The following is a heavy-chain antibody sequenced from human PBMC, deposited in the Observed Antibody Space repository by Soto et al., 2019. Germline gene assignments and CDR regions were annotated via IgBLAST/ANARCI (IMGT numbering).Heavy chain of an antibody. D-gene: IGHD4-17*01. J-gene: IGHJ4*02. CDR2: IIPIFGTE. Sequence: QVQLVQAGAEVKKPGSSVKVSCKASGGTFSSYAISWVRQAPGQGLEWMGGIIPIFGTENYARKFQGRVTITADESTSTAYMELSSLRSEDTAVYYCAGDDYGGNAGEGDLGYWGQGTLVTVSS. V-gene: IGHV1-69*12. CDR3: AGDDYGGNAGEGDLGY. CDR1: GGTFSSYA.